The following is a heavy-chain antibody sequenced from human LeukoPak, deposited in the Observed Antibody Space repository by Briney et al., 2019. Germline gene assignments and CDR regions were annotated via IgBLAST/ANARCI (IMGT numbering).Heavy chain of an antibody. V-gene: IGHV4-38-2*02. D-gene: IGHD3-9*01. CDR2: IYHSGST. CDR1: GYSISSGYY. J-gene: IGHJ4*02. CDR3: ATGRHFDWLLGVEY. Sequence: SQTLSLTCTVSGYSISSGYYWGWIRQPPGKGLEWIGSIYHSGSTYYNPSLKSRVTISVDTSKNQFSLKLSSVTAADTAVYYCATGRHFDWLLGVEYWGQGTLVTVSS.